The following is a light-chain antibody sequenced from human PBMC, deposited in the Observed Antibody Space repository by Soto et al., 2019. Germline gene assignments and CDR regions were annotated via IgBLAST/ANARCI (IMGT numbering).Light chain of an antibody. Sequence: LTQSTGTLSLSSGERATLCGWASQSVSSSYLAWYQQKHGQDPRLLMYGASSRATRIPDRLSGSGSGRDFTLTISRLEPEDYAVYYCQQYGSSPQRTFGQGTKVDIK. V-gene: IGKV3-20*01. CDR3: QQYGSSPQRT. CDR1: QSVSSSY. CDR2: GAS. J-gene: IGKJ1*01.